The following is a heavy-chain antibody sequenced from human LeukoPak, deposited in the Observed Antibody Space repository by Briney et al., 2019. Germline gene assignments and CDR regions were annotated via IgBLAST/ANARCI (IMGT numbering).Heavy chain of an antibody. Sequence: ASVKVSCKASGYTFTSYDINWVRQATGQGLEWMGWRNPNSGNTGYAQKFQGRVTMTRNTSISTAYMELSSLRSEDTAVYYCARGEYCSSTSCYLSYYYYYYGMDVWGQGTTVTVSS. CDR1: GYTFTSYD. V-gene: IGHV1-8*01. CDR2: RNPNSGNT. J-gene: IGHJ6*02. D-gene: IGHD2-2*01. CDR3: ARGEYCSSTSCYLSYYYYYYGMDV.